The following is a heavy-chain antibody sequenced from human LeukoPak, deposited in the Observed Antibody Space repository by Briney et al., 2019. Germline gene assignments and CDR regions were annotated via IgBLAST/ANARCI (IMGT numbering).Heavy chain of an antibody. CDR1: GYTFTSYA. CDR2: INAGNGNT. CDR3: ARAGVGSGYCSSTSCLNYYYYGMDV. Sequence: GASVKVSCKASGYTFTSYAMHWVRQAPGQRLEWMGGINAGNGNTKYSQKFQGRVTMTTDTSTSTAYMELRSLRSDDTAVYYCARAGVGSGYCSSTSCLNYYYYGMDVWGQGTTVTVSS. D-gene: IGHD2-2*01. J-gene: IGHJ6*02. V-gene: IGHV1-3*01.